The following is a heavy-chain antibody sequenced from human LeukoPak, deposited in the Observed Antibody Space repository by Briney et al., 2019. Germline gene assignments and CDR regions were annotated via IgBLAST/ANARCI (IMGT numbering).Heavy chain of an antibody. CDR3: ASTAGTLDYYYYMDV. J-gene: IGHJ6*03. CDR1: GGTFSSYA. D-gene: IGHD6-13*01. V-gene: IGHV1-69*06. CDR2: IIPIFGTA. Sequence: GASVKVSCKASGGTFSSYAISWVRQAPGQGLEWMGGIIPIFGTANYAQKFQGRVTITADKSTSTAYMELSSLRSEDTAVYYCASTAGTLDYYYYMDVWGKGTTVTVSS.